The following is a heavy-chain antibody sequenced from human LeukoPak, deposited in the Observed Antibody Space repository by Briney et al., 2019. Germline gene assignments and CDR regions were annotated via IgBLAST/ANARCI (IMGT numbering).Heavy chain of an antibody. J-gene: IGHJ6*02. CDR2: IWYDGSNK. V-gene: IGHV3-33*01. D-gene: IGHD3-10*01. CDR1: GFTFRSNG. CDR3: ARDFGTRTTVPRGAGGMDV. Sequence: GGSLRLSCAASGFTFRSNGMHWARQAPGKGLEWVAVIWYDGSNKYYADSVKGRFTISRDNSKDTLYLQMNSLRVEDTAVYYCARDFGTRTTVPRGAGGMDVWGRGTTVTVSS.